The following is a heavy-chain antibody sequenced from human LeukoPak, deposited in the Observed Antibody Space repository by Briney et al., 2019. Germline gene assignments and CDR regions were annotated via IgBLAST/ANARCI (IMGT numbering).Heavy chain of an antibody. Sequence: ASVKVSCKASGYTFTGYYMHWVRQAPGQGLEWMGWIKPNSGGTNYAQKFQGRVTMTRDTSISTAYMELRSLRSDDTAVYYCARGGNSGWRTPNDDYWGQGTLVTVSS. CDR2: IKPNSGGT. D-gene: IGHD6-19*01. CDR1: GYTFTGYY. J-gene: IGHJ4*02. CDR3: ARGGNSGWRTPNDDY. V-gene: IGHV1-2*02.